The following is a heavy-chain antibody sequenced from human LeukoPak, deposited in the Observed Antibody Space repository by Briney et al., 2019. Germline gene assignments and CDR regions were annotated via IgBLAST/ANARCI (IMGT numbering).Heavy chain of an antibody. D-gene: IGHD6-13*01. J-gene: IGHJ4*02. CDR2: INHSGST. CDR1: GGSFSGYY. Sequence: SETLSLTCAVYGGSFSGYYWSWIRQPPGKGLEWIGEINHSGSTNYNPSLKSRVTISVDTSKNQFSLKLSSVTAADTAVYYCARXRGQQLRAFDYWGQGTLVTVSX. V-gene: IGHV4-34*01. CDR3: ARXRGQQLRAFDY.